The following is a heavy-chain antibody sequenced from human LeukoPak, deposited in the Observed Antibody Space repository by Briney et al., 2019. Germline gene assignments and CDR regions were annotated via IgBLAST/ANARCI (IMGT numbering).Heavy chain of an antibody. CDR3: AKDGYMVRGVRVSYFDY. J-gene: IGHJ4*02. CDR2: ISGDTT. V-gene: IGHV3-23*01. CDR1: GFTFSRYA. Sequence: GGSLRLSCAASGFTFSRYAMMWLRQAPGKGLEWVSAISGDTTLYARSVKGRFTISRDNSKNTLYLQMNSLRAEDTAVYYCAKDGYMVRGVRVSYFDYWGQGTLVTVSS. D-gene: IGHD3-10*01.